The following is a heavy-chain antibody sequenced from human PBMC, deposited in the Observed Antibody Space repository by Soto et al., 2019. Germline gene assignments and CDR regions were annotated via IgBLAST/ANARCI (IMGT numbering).Heavy chain of an antibody. J-gene: IGHJ6*02. D-gene: IGHD2-2*01. CDR3: AVTVVPAAIEDYYGMDV. V-gene: IGHV4-31*03. CDR2: IYYSGST. CDR1: GGSISSGGYY. Sequence: SETLSLTCTVSGGSISSGGYYWSWIRQHPGKGLEWIGYIYYSGSTYYNPSLKSRVTISVDTSKNQFSLKLSSVTAADTAVYYCAVTVVPAAIEDYYGMDVWGQGTTVTVS.